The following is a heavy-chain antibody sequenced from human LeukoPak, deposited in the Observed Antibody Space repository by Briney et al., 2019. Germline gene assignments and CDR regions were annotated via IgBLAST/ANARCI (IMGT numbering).Heavy chain of an antibody. J-gene: IGHJ4*02. D-gene: IGHD6-19*01. CDR3: AREGYSSGWFDY. Sequence: SVKVSCKASGGTFSSYAISWVRQAPGQGLEWMGRIIPILGIANYAQKFQSRVTITADKSTSTAYMELSSLRSEDTAVYYCAREGYSSGWFDYWGQGTLVTVSS. V-gene: IGHV1-69*04. CDR1: GGTFSSYA. CDR2: IIPILGIA.